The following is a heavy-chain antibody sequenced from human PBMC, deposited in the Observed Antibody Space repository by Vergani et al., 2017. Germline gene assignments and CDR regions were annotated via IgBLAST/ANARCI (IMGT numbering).Heavy chain of an antibody. CDR1: GYPFTSYA. J-gene: IGHJ4*02. CDR2: INAGNGNT. V-gene: IGHV1-3*01. Sequence: QVQLVQSGAEVKKPGASVKVSCKASGYPFTSYAMHWVRQAPGQRLEWMGWINAGNGNTKYSQKFQGRVTITRDTSASTAYMELSSLRSEDTAVYYCARGGNWGDFDYWGQGTLVTVSS. CDR3: ARGGNWGDFDY. D-gene: IGHD7-27*01.